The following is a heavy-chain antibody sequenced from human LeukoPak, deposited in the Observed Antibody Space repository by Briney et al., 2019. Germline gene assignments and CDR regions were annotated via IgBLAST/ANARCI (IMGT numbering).Heavy chain of an antibody. CDR1: GFSFRSYG. CDR3: ARNGEYCSSTSCGDY. D-gene: IGHD2-2*01. J-gene: IGHJ4*02. V-gene: IGHV3-30*19. Sequence: GGSLRLSCAASGFSFRSYGLHWVRQAPGKGLEWVSFIPSDGANKYYADSVKGRFTISRDNSENTLYLQMNSLRAEDTAVYYCARNGEYCSSTSCGDYWGQGTLVTVSS. CDR2: IPSDGANK.